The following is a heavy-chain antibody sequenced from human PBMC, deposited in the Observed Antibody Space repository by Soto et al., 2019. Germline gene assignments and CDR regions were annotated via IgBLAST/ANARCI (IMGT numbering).Heavy chain of an antibody. D-gene: IGHD3-3*01. J-gene: IGHJ6*02. V-gene: IGHV4-4*02. CDR2: IYHSGST. Sequence: ETLSLTCAVSGGSISSSNWWSWVRQPPGKGLEWIGEIYHSGSTNYNPSLKSRVTISVDKSKNQFSLKLSSVTAADTAVYDCGRDRGSYYDFWMVPPPAYSTYFLLDARCQCPSVT. CDR1: GGSISSSNW. CDR3: GRDRGSYYDFWMVPPPAYSTYFLLDA.